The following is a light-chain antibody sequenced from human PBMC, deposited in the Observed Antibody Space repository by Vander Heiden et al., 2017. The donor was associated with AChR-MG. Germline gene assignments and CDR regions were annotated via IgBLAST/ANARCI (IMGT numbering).Light chain of an antibody. CDR3: QSFDSTNQV. J-gene: IGLJ3*02. V-gene: IGLV6-57*04. Sequence: FTLTQPHPVSQSPGTTATISCTPSIRNFDNNYGQWFQQRAGSGPTTVIYEDDRRPSGVPDRFSGFIDSSSNAASLTISGLKTEDEADYYCQSFDSTNQVFGGGTKLTVL. CDR1: IRNFDNNY. CDR2: EDD.